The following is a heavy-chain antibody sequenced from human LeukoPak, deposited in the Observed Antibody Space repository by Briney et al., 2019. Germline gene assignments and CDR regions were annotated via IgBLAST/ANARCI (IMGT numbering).Heavy chain of an antibody. Sequence: GGSLRLSCSASGFTFSSYAMHWVRQAPGKGLECVSAISSNGGSTYYADSVKGRFTISRDNSKNTLYLQMSSLRAEDTAVYYCVKERDIVVVPAAMWGPFWFDPWGQGTLVTVSS. CDR3: VKERDIVVVPAAMWGPFWFDP. J-gene: IGHJ5*02. D-gene: IGHD2-2*01. CDR1: GFTFSSYA. V-gene: IGHV3-64D*09. CDR2: ISSNGGST.